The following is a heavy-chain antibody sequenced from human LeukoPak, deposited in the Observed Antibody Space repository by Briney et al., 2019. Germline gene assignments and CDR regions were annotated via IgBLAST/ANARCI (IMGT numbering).Heavy chain of an antibody. V-gene: IGHV4-61*05. D-gene: IGHD5-24*01. J-gene: IGHJ4*02. CDR1: GGSISSRSYY. CDR3: ARHFGDTYRRAFDF. Sequence: SETLSLTCTVSGGSISSRSYYWVWIRQPPGRGLEWIAYVYYTGSTNYNPSLKSRVTVSVDTSKNQFSLKLNSVTAADTAVYYCARHFGDTYRRAFDFWGQGTLVTVSS. CDR2: VYYTGST.